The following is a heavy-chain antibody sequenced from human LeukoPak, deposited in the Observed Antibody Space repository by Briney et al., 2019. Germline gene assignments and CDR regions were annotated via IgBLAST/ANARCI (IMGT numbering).Heavy chain of an antibody. CDR3: AKGRHDKVATIPDY. CDR1: GFTFSSYA. V-gene: IGHV3-23*01. Sequence: GGSLRLSCAASGFTFSSYAMSWVRQAPGKGLEWVSAISGSGGSTYYADSVKGRFTISRDNSKNTLYLQMNSLRAEDTAVCYCAKGRHDKVATIPDYWGQGTMVTVSS. D-gene: IGHD5-12*01. CDR2: ISGSGGST. J-gene: IGHJ4*02.